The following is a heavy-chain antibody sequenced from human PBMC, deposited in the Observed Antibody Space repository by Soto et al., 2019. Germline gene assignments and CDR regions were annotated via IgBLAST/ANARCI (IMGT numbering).Heavy chain of an antibody. V-gene: IGHV3-30*18. CDR1: GFTFSSCG. J-gene: IGHJ4*02. CDR2: ISYDGTNK. Sequence: QVQLVESGGGVVQPGRSLRLSCAASGFTFSSCGMHWVRQAPGKGLEWVALISYDGTNKNYADSVKGRFTISRDNSKNTLYLQMNSLRAEDTAVYYCVKDRGSTWAFDYWGQGTLVTVSS. CDR3: VKDRGSTWAFDY. D-gene: IGHD6-13*01.